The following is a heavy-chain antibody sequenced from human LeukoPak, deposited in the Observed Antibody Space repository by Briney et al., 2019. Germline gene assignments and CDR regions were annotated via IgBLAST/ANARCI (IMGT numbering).Heavy chain of an antibody. J-gene: IGHJ4*02. D-gene: IGHD3-9*01. Sequence: SETLSLTCTVSGGSISSYYWSWIRQPPGKGLEWIGYIYYSGSTNYNPSLKSRATISVDTSKNQFSLKLSSVTAADTAVYYCARDTPYYDILTGYSPGGYFDYWGQGTLVTVSS. CDR1: GGSISSYY. CDR2: IYYSGST. V-gene: IGHV4-59*13. CDR3: ARDTPYYDILTGYSPGGYFDY.